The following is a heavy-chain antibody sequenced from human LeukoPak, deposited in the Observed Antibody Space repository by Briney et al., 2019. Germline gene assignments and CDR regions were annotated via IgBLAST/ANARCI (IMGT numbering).Heavy chain of an antibody. CDR1: GFTFSHYA. J-gene: IGHJ4*02. Sequence: PGESLRLSCTASGFTFSHYAMNWVRHAAGKGLEWVSYIGVGSSWVSQYYGDSVKGRFTISRDDAKNSVYLQMNSLRAEDTAVYYCASLVVPAAIADYWGQGTLVTVSS. CDR3: ASLVVPAAIADY. D-gene: IGHD2-2*01. V-gene: IGHV3-48*01. CDR2: IGVGSSWVSQ.